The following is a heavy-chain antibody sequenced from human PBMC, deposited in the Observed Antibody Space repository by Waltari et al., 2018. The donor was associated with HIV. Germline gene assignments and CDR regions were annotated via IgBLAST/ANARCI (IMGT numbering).Heavy chain of an antibody. CDR3: ARHGDFWGGRSWFDP. CDR1: GGSISSYY. CDR2: IYYSGTT. D-gene: IGHD3-3*01. Sequence: QVQLEESGPGLVKPSETLSLTCTVSGGSISSYYWSWIRPPPGKGLEWIGFIYYSGTTNYNPSLKSRVTMSVDTSKNQFSLKLSSVTAADTAVYYCARHGDFWGGRSWFDPWGQGTQVTVSS. J-gene: IGHJ5*02. V-gene: IGHV4-59*08.